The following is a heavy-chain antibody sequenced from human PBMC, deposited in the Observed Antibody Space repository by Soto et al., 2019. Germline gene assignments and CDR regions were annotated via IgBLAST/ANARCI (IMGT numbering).Heavy chain of an antibody. D-gene: IGHD5-12*01. J-gene: IGHJ3*02. V-gene: IGHV1-69*02. CDR2: IIPILGIA. Sequence: SVKVSCKASGGTFSSYTISWVRQAPGQGLEWMGRIIPILGIANYAQKFQGRVTITADTSTSTAYMELSSLRSDDTAVYYCARGGYDFFAFDIWGQGTMVTDSS. CDR1: GGTFSSYT. CDR3: ARGGYDFFAFDI.